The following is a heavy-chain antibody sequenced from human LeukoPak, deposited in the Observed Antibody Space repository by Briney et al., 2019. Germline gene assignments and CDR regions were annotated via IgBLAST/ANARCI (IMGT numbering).Heavy chain of an antibody. CDR1: GFTFSNAW. CDR2: ISSSSSYI. V-gene: IGHV3-21*01. Sequence: GGSLRLSCAASGFTFSNAWMSWVRQAPGKGLEWVSSISSSSSYIYYADPVKGRFTISRDNAKNSLYLQMNSLRAEDTAVYYCARVPAAIDYWGQGTLVTVSS. J-gene: IGHJ4*02. D-gene: IGHD2-2*01. CDR3: ARVPAAIDY.